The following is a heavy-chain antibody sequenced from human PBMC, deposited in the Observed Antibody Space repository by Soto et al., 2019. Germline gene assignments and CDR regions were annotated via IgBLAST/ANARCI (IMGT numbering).Heavy chain of an antibody. CDR2: VSGGSGVT. CDR1: GFSFSTYG. Sequence: EMQLLESGGGLVQPGGSLRLSCAVSGFSFSTYGVTWVRQAPGKGLEWVCGVSGGSGVTHCADSVKGRFTITGDDSKNTVYLQMHSLRVEDTAVYYCAKWNGYGDVWGQGTLVTVSS. J-gene: IGHJ4*02. D-gene: IGHD4-17*01. V-gene: IGHV3-23*01. CDR3: AKWNGYGDV.